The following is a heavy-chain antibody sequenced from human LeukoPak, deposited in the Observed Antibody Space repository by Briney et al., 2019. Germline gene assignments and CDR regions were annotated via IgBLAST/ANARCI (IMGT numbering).Heavy chain of an antibody. CDR1: GFIFSNSA. CDR3: ARAQRAAAGTD. Sequence: SGGSLRLSCAASGFIFSNSAMSWVRQAPGKGLEWVSGISGSGGDTYYADSVKGRFTISRDNAKNSLYLQMNSLRAEDTAVYYCARAQRAAAGTDWGQGTLVTVSS. V-gene: IGHV3-23*01. D-gene: IGHD6-13*01. CDR2: ISGSGGDT. J-gene: IGHJ1*01.